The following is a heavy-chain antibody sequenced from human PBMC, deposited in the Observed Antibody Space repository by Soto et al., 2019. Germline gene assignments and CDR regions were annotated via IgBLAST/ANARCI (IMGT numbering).Heavy chain of an antibody. CDR2: ISTDKGNT. CDR1: GYSFTTYG. CDR3: ARARDWNLDY. J-gene: IGHJ4*02. D-gene: IGHD2-21*02. Sequence: ASVKVSCKASGYSFTTYGSTGVRQAPGQGLEWMGWISTDKGNTQYAQNFQSRATLTTDTSTSTAYMELRSLRSDDTAVYYCARARDWNLDYWGQGTLVTVSS. V-gene: IGHV1-18*01.